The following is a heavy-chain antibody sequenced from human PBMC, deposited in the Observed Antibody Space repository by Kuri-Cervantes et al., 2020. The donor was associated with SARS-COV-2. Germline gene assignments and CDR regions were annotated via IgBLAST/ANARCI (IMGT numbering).Heavy chain of an antibody. Sequence: GGSLRLSCAASGFTFSSYSMNWVRQAPGKGLEWVSYISSSSSTIYYADSVKGRFTISRDNAKNSLYLQMNSLRAEDTAVYYCARRIVVVPAAIGMDVWGKGTTVTVSS. V-gene: IGHV3-48*01. CDR1: GFTFSSYS. CDR2: ISSSSSTI. D-gene: IGHD2-2*02. CDR3: ARRIVVVPAAIGMDV. J-gene: IGHJ6*03.